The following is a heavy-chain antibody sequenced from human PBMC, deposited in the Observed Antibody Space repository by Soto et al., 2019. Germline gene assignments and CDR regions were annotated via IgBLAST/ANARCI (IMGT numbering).Heavy chain of an antibody. D-gene: IGHD6-19*01. CDR3: ARVDSSGSYYFDY. J-gene: IGHJ4*02. CDR2: IYYSGST. V-gene: IGHV4-59*01. Sequence: SSETLSLTCTVSGGSISRYYWSWIRQPPGKGLEWIGYIYYSGSTNYNPSLKSRVTISVDTSKNQFSLKLSSVTAADTAVYYCARVDSSGSYYFDYWGQGTLVTVSS. CDR1: GGSISRYY.